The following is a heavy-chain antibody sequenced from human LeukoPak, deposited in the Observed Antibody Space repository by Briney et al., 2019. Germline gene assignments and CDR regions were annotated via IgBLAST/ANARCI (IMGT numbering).Heavy chain of an antibody. CDR2: IYSGST. CDR1: GASITSSY. V-gene: IGHV4-59*01. D-gene: IGHD3-10*01. Sequence: SETLSLTCSVSGASITSSYWSWIRQTPGKGLEWIGNIYSGSTNYNPSFESRVTVSLDTSKNQFSLRLTSVTAADTALYYCARDGYGSGSYGWFDPWGQGTLVTASS. J-gene: IGHJ5*02. CDR3: ARDGYGSGSYGWFDP.